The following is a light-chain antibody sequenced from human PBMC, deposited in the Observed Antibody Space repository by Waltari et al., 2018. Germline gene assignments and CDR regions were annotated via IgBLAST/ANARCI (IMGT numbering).Light chain of an antibody. CDR2: GKY. V-gene: IGLV3-19*01. Sequence: SSELTQDPAVSVALGQTVRLTCPGDRPRDHSGSWYQQEPGQAPVLVIYGKYNRPSGIPDRFSGSGSGNTASLTIAGAQAEDEADYYCCSRGSSGSFVVFGPGTKVSVL. CDR3: CSRGSSGSFVV. J-gene: IGLJ1*01. CDR1: RPRDHS.